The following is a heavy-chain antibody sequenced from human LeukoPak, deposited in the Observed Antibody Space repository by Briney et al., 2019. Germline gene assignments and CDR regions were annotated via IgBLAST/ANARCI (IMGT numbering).Heavy chain of an antibody. J-gene: IGHJ3*02. CDR2: ISSSSSYI. CDR3: ARVRGAAAGYDAFDI. Sequence: PGGSLRLSCAASGFTFSSYSMNWVRQAPGKGLEWASSISSSSSYIYYADSVKGRFTISRDNAKNSLYLQMNSLRAEDTAVYYCARVRGAAAGYDAFDIWGQGTMVTVSS. V-gene: IGHV3-21*01. D-gene: IGHD6-13*01. CDR1: GFTFSSYS.